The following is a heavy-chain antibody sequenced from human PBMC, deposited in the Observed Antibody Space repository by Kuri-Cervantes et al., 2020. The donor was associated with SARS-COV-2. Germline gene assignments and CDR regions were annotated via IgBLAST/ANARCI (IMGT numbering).Heavy chain of an antibody. Sequence: GGSLRLSCAASGFTFSIYAMSWVRQAPGKGLEWVSTFSVSGNTTYYADSVKGRFTISRDNSKNSLYLQMNSLRAEDTAVYYCASPRYYDFWSGPAGVMDVWGQGTTVTVSS. D-gene: IGHD3-3*01. CDR2: FSVSGNTT. J-gene: IGHJ6*02. CDR3: ASPRYYDFWSGPAGVMDV. CDR1: GFTFSIYA. V-gene: IGHV3-23*01.